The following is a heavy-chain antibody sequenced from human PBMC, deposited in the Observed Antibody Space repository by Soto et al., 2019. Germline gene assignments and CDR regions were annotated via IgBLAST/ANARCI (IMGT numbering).Heavy chain of an antibody. V-gene: IGHV3-66*01. Sequence: EVQLVESGGGLVQPGGSLRLSCAASGFTVSSNYMSWVRQAPGKGLEWVSVIYSGGSTYYADSVKGRFTISRDNSKNTLYLQMNSLRAEDTAVYYCAREYSGYDNWYFDLWGRGTLVTVSS. CDR2: IYSGGST. CDR1: GFTVSSNY. D-gene: IGHD5-12*01. J-gene: IGHJ2*01. CDR3: AREYSGYDNWYFDL.